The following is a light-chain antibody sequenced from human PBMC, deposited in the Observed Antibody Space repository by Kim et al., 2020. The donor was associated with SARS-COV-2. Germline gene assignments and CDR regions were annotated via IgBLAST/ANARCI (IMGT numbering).Light chain of an antibody. CDR2: GAS. CDR3: QQYDNWPPYT. J-gene: IGKJ2*01. V-gene: IGKV3-15*01. CDR1: QSVNRN. Sequence: EIVMTQSPATLSVSPGERATLSCRASQSVNRNLAWYQQKPGQAPRLLIYGASTRATDIPDRFSGSGSGTEFTLIISNLHSEDIAVYYSQQYDNWPPYTFGQGTKLEI.